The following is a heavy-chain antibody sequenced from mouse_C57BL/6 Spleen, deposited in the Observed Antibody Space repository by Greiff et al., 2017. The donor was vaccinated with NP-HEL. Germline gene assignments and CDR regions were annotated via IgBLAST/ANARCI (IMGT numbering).Heavy chain of an antibody. D-gene: IGHD1-1*01. CDR1: GYTFTDYE. CDR3: TREGTTVVAGDY. J-gene: IGHJ2*01. CDR2: IDPETGGT. V-gene: IGHV1-15*01. Sequence: VKLQQSGAELVRPGASVTLSCKASGYTFTDYEMHWVKQTPVHGLEWIGAIDPETGGTAYNQKFKGKAILTADKSSSTAYMELRSLTSEDSAVYYCTREGTTVVAGDYWGQGTTLTVSS.